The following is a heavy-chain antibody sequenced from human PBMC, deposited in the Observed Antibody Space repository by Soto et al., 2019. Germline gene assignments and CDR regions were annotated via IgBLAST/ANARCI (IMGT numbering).Heavy chain of an antibody. D-gene: IGHD5-12*01. CDR1: GFSFNSYA. CDR3: AKGSIEYSASVDY. CDR2: ISGSGGSS. J-gene: IGHJ4*02. V-gene: IGHV3-23*01. Sequence: EVQLLESGGGLIQPGGSLRLSCSASGFSFNSYAMMWVRQAPGKGLEWVSVISGSGGSSYFADSAKGRFTISRDNSKNILYLEMNSLRAEDTARYFCAKGSIEYSASVDYWGQGTLVIVSS.